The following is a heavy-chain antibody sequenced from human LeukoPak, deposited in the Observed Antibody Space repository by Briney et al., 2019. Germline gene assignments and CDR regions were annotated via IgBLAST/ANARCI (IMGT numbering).Heavy chain of an antibody. CDR1: GFIFSSYW. CDR2: IKQDGSEK. D-gene: IGHD3-10*01. V-gene: IGHV3-7*01. J-gene: IGHJ4*02. Sequence: GGSLRLSCAASGFIFSSYWMSWVRQAPGKGLEWVANIKQDGSEKYYVDSVKGRFTISRDNAKNSLYLQMNSLRAEDTAVYYCARGRYGSGSQGDYWGQGTLVTVSS. CDR3: ARGRYGSGSQGDY.